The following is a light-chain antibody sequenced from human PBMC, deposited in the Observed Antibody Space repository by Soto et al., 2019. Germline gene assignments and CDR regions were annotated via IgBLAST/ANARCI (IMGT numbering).Light chain of an antibody. CDR1: QSVLYSSNNKNY. Sequence: DIGMTQSPDSLAVSLGEMATINCKCSQSVLYSSNNKNYLDWYQQKRGQPPKXVSYWASTRESGVPERFSGSGSGTDFTLTISSLQAEDVEVYYCQQYYSNPPTFGQGTKVDIK. V-gene: IGKV4-1*01. CDR2: WAS. CDR3: QQYYSNPPT. J-gene: IGKJ1*01.